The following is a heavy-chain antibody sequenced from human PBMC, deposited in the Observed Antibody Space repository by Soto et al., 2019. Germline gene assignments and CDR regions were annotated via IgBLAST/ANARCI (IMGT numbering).Heavy chain of an antibody. CDR2: IKPDGSET. D-gene: IGHD3-10*01. J-gene: IGHJ3*02. CDR3: ARDPSFGAFDI. Sequence: GGSLRLSCEVSGLTFRSSWMSRVRQAPGKGLEWVSYIKPDGSETYYVDSVRGRFTISRDNAKNSLYLQMNSLRAEDTALYYCARDPSFGAFDIWGQGTMVTVSS. V-gene: IGHV3-7*01. CDR1: GLTFRSSW.